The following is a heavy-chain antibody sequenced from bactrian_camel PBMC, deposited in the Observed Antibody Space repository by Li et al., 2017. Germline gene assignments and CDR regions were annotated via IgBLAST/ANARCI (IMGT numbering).Heavy chain of an antibody. J-gene: IGHJ4*01. Sequence: VQLVESGGGSVRAGGSLRLSCTYDYERRCMGWFRQAPGQQREAVATISRAGATTYATSVEGRFTISKDNAKNMVYLQVNSLKAEDTAMYYCAAGWSFGVGTLLRRHYNYWGQGTQVTVS. CDR1: YERRC. CDR2: ISRAGAT. D-gene: IGHD3*01. V-gene: IGHV3S55*01. CDR3: AAGWSFGVGTLLRRHYNY.